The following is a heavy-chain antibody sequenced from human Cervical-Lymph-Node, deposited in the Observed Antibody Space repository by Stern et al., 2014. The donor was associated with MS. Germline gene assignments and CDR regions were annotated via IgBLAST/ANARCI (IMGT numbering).Heavy chain of an antibody. V-gene: IGHV3-7*01. D-gene: IGHD4-17*01. CDR1: GFTFSNYW. CDR2: IKQDGSEK. J-gene: IGHJ4*02. Sequence: VQLVESGGGLVQPGGSLRLSCAASGFTFSNYWMSWVRQAPGKGLEWVANIKQDGSEKYYVDSVEGRFTISRDNAKNSLYLQMNSLRAEDTAVYYCATPPYGDGWNYWGQGTLVTVSS. CDR3: ATPPYGDGWNY.